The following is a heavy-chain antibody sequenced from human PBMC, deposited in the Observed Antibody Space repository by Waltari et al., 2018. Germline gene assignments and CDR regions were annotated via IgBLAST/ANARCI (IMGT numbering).Heavy chain of an antibody. CDR1: GFTFSSSW. V-gene: IGHV3-7*01. CDR3: ASVSIVVVPAAVFDY. J-gene: IGHJ4*02. D-gene: IGHD2-2*01. CDR2: IKQDGSEK. Sequence: EVQLVESGGGLVQPGGSLRLSCAASGFTFSSSWMSWVRQAPGQGLEWVANIKQDGSEKYYVDSVKGRFTISRDNAKNSLYLQMNSLRAEDTAVYYCASVSIVVVPAAVFDYWGQGTLVTVSS.